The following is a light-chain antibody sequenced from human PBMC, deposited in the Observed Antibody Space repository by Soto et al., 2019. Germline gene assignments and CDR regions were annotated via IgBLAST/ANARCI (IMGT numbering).Light chain of an antibody. Sequence: EIVLTQSPATLSLSPGERATLSCRASQSVSSYLAWYQQKPGQAPRLLIYDASNRATGIPARVSGSGSGTDFTLTISSLEPEDFVVYYCQQRSNWPPITFGQGTRLAIK. V-gene: IGKV3-11*01. J-gene: IGKJ5*01. CDR1: QSVSSY. CDR3: QQRSNWPPIT. CDR2: DAS.